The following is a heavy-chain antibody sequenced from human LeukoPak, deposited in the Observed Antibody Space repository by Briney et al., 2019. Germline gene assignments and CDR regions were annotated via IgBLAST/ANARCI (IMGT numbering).Heavy chain of an antibody. Sequence: GASVKVSCKVSGYTLTELSMHWVRQAPGKGLEWMGGFDPEDGETIYAQKFQGRVTMTEDTSIDTAYMELSSLRSEDTAVYYCATDDYVWGSYRYQQGGWGQGTLVTVSS. V-gene: IGHV1-24*01. CDR1: GYTLTELS. D-gene: IGHD3-16*02. J-gene: IGHJ4*02. CDR2: FDPEDGET. CDR3: ATDDYVWGSYRYQQGG.